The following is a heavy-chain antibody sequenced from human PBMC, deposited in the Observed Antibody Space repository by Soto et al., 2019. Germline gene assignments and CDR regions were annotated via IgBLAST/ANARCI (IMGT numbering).Heavy chain of an antibody. Sequence: QVQLVESGGGLVKPGGSLRLSCAVSGFNFSDYYMTWIRQAPGKGLEWISYISTNSGYIKYADSIKGRFTISRDNAKSSLYLQMNSLRAEDTAIYYCARGLGGSYFIAYWGQGTLVTVSS. CDR3: ARGLGGSYFIAY. D-gene: IGHD3-10*01. J-gene: IGHJ4*02. CDR1: GFNFSDYY. V-gene: IGHV3-11*06. CDR2: ISTNSGYI.